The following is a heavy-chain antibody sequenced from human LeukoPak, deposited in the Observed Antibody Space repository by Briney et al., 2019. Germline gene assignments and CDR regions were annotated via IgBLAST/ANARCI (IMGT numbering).Heavy chain of an antibody. J-gene: IGHJ6*03. CDR2: ISAYNGNT. V-gene: IGHV1-18*04. CDR3: ARSIYYYYMGV. Sequence: ASVKVSCKASGYTFTGYYMHWVRQAPGQGLEWMGWISAYNGNTNYAQKLQGRVTMTTDTSTSTAYMELRSLRSDDTAVYYCARSIYYYYMGVWGKGTTVTVSS. D-gene: IGHD2/OR15-2a*01. CDR1: GYTFTGYY.